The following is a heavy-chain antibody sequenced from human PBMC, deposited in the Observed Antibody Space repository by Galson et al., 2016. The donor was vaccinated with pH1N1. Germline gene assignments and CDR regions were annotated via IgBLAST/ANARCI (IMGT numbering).Heavy chain of an antibody. CDR2: MYPDDSDI. CDR3: ARYSGSFFFDY. J-gene: IGHJ4*02. V-gene: IGHV5-51*01. D-gene: IGHD1-26*01. CDR1: GYSFSRYW. Sequence: QSGAEVKKPGESLKTSCQVSGYSFSRYWVAWVRQMPGKGLEWMAIMYPDDSDIKYSPSFEGQVTISADKSISTAYLQWSSLEASDTAMYYCARYSGSFFFDYWGQGTLVTVSS.